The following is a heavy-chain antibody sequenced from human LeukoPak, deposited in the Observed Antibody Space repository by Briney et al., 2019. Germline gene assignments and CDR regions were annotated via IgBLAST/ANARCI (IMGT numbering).Heavy chain of an antibody. V-gene: IGHV4-38-2*02. CDR1: GGSISSYY. Sequence: SETLSLTCTVSGGSISSYYWGWIRQPPGRGLEWIGSIYHSGSTYYNPSLKSRVTISVDTSKNQFSLKLSSVTAADTAVYYCARVGVVVAEVDYWGQGTLVTVSS. CDR2: IYHSGST. D-gene: IGHD2-15*01. J-gene: IGHJ4*02. CDR3: ARVGVVVAEVDY.